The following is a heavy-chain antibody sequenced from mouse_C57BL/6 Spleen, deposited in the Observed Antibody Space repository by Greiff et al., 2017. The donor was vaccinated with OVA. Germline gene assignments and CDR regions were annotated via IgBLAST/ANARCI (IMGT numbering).Heavy chain of an antibody. D-gene: IGHD1-1*01. CDR1: GYTFTDYN. V-gene: IGHV1-18*01. CDR3: ARSYYGSKGTWFAY. CDR2: INPNNGGT. J-gene: IGHJ3*01. Sequence: EVQLQQSGPELVKPGASVKIPCKASGYTFTDYNMDWVKQSHGKSLEWIGDINPNNGGTIYNQKFKGKATLTVDKSSSTAYMELRSLTSEDTAVYYCARSYYGSKGTWFAYWGQGTLVTVSA.